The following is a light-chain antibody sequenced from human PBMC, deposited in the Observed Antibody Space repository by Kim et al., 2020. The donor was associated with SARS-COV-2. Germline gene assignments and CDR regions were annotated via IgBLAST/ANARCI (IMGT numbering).Light chain of an antibody. J-gene: IGLJ2*01. CDR1: RSNIGRNS. CDR2: SND. CDR3: AAWDDSLNVV. Sequence: PAQRVTISCSGTRSNIGRNSVNWYQQFPGTAPKILIYSNDQRSSGVPDRISGSKSGTVASLAISDLRSEDEAKYFCAAWDDSLNVVFGGGTKVTVL. V-gene: IGLV1-44*01.